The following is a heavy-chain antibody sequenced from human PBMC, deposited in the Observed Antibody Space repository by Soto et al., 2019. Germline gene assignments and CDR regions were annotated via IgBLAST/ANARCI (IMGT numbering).Heavy chain of an antibody. CDR3: ARVAGLVGHV. Sequence: EAQLMESGGGLVQPGGSLRLSCAASGFTFSSYWMSWVRQAPGKGLEWVANIKQDGGDKYYVDSVKGRFIISRDNAKNSLYLQMDSLRAEDTAVYYCARVAGLVGHVWGQGTLVTVSS. V-gene: IGHV3-7*01. CDR1: GFTFSSYW. J-gene: IGHJ4*02. D-gene: IGHD3-10*01. CDR2: IKQDGGDK.